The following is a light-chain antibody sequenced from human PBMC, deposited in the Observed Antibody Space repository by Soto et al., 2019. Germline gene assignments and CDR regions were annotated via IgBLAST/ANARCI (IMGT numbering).Light chain of an antibody. Sequence: QSVLTQPASVSGSPGQSIIISCTGTSSDLAGYKYVSWYQQQPGKAPKLMIYEVSNRPSGVSNRFSGSKSDNTASLTISGLQAEDEADYYCSSYSASRDVFFGAGTKVTVL. CDR2: EVS. J-gene: IGLJ2*01. CDR1: SSDLAGYKY. CDR3: SSYSASRDVF. V-gene: IGLV2-14*01.